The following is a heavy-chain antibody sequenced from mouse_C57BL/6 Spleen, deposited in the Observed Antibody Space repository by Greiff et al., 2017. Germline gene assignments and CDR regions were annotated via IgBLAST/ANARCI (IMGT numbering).Heavy chain of an antibody. D-gene: IGHD2-4*01. J-gene: IGHJ3*01. CDR1: GFNIKDYY. V-gene: IGHV14-1*01. CDR2: IDPEDGDT. CDR3: TTDDYEEFAY. Sequence: EVQLQQSGAELVRPGASVTLSCTASGFNIKDYYMHWMKPRPEQGLEWIGRIDPEDGDTEYAPKFQGKATMTADTSSNTAYLQLSSLTSEDTAVYYCTTDDYEEFAYWGQGTLVTVSA.